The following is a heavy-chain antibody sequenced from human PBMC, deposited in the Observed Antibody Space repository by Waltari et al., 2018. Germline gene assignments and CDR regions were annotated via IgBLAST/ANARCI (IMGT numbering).Heavy chain of an antibody. Sequence: EVQLVQSGAEVKKPGESLKISCKGSGYSFTSYWIGWVRQMPGKGLEWMGIIYPGDSDTRYIPSFQGQVTISADKSISTAYLQWSSLKASDTAMYYCARMDGISSSFRDYYMDVWGKGTTVTVSS. CDR2: IYPGDSDT. CDR1: GYSFTSYW. D-gene: IGHD6-13*01. V-gene: IGHV5-51*01. CDR3: ARMDGISSSFRDYYMDV. J-gene: IGHJ6*03.